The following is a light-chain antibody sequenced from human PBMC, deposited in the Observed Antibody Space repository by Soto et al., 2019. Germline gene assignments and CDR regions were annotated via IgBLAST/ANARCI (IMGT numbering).Light chain of an antibody. CDR3: QTWVTGIQV. V-gene: IGLV4-69*01. CDR2: LNSDGSH. CDR1: SGHSSYA. J-gene: IGLJ2*01. Sequence: QSVLTQSPSASAFLGASVKLTCTLSSGHSSYAIAWHQQRPEKGPRYLMKLNSDGSHSKGDGIPDRFSGSSSGAERYLTISSLQSEDEADYYCQTWVTGIQVFGGGTKLTVL.